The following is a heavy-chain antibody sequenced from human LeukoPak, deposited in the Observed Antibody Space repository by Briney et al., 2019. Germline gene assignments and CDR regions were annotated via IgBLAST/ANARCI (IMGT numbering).Heavy chain of an antibody. D-gene: IGHD6-19*01. V-gene: IGHV4-59*01. CDR1: GGSISSYY. CDR3: ARDLGRGWYYFDY. CDR2: IYYSGST. J-gene: IGHJ4*02. Sequence: SETLSLTCTVSGGSISSYYWSWIRQPPGKGLEWIGYIYYSGSTNYNPSLKSRVTISVDTSKNQFSLRLSSVTAADTAVYYCARDLGRGWYYFDYWGQGTLVTVSS.